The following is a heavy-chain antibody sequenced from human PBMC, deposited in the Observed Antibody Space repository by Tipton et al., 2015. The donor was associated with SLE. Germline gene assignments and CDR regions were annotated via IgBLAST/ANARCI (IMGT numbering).Heavy chain of an antibody. CDR3: ARDVTGAVGPDAFAI. D-gene: IGHD1-26*01. J-gene: IGHJ3*02. CDR2: IYTSGNN. CDR1: GGSISSYY. Sequence: TLSLTCTVSGGSISSYYWSWIRQPPGKGLEWIGHIYTSGNNNYNPPLKSRVTISVDTPKKQFSLKLSSVTAADTAVYYCARDVTGAVGPDAFAIWGRGTMVTVSS. V-gene: IGHV4-4*08.